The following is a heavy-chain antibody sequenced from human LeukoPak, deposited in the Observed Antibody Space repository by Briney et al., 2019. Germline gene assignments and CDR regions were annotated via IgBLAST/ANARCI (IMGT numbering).Heavy chain of an antibody. CDR1: GFTFRSYG. CDR3: ARESVKSAAEVYFDY. Sequence: GGSLRLSCAASGFTFRSYGMHWVRQAPGKGLEWVAVIWYDGSNKYYADSVKGRFTISRDNSKNTLYLQMNSLRAEDTAVYYCARESVKSAAEVYFDYWGQGTLVTVSS. V-gene: IGHV3-33*01. J-gene: IGHJ4*02. D-gene: IGHD6-13*01. CDR2: IWYDGSNK.